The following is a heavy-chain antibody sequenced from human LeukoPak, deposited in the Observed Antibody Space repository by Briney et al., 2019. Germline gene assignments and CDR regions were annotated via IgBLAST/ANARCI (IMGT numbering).Heavy chain of an antibody. Sequence: PGGSLRLSCAASGFTFSSYWMSWVRQAPGKGLEWVANIKQDGSEKYYVDSVKGRFTISRDNAKNSLYLQMNSLRAEDTAVYYCAREPHSSSWYSTNYYYYGMDVWGQGTTVTVSS. CDR2: IKQDGSEK. D-gene: IGHD6-13*01. J-gene: IGHJ6*02. CDR3: AREPHSSSWYSTNYYYYGMDV. V-gene: IGHV3-7*01. CDR1: GFTFSSYW.